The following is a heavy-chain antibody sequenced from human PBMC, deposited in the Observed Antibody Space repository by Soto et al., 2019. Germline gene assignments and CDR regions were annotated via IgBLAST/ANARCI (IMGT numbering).Heavy chain of an antibody. CDR3: ARGTEAKRDND. V-gene: IGHV1-18*01. CDR2: FRPDNGNR. Sequence: QVEVLQSGPEVKRPGASVTVSCKTSGYTFSSSGISWGRQAPGQVLEWVGGFRPDNGNRKSVQRLQGRVTLATDTSASTAYTERSSRTSDDAAMYGCARGTEAKRDNDWGQGTLVTVSS. J-gene: IGHJ1*01. CDR1: GYTFSSSG. D-gene: IGHD1-1*01.